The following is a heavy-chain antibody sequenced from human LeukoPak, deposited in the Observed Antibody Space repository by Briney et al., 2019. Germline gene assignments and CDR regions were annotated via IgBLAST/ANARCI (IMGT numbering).Heavy chain of an antibody. D-gene: IGHD5-18*01. CDR1: GFTFSSYA. CDR3: AKDRDRGYSYGSPLDY. J-gene: IGHJ4*02. V-gene: IGHV3-23*01. Sequence: QAGGSLRLSCAASGFTFSSYAMSWVRQAPGKGLEWVSAISGSGGSTYYADSVKGRSTISRDNSKNTLYLQMNSLRAEDTAVYYCAKDRDRGYSYGSPLDYWGQGTLVTVSS. CDR2: ISGSGGST.